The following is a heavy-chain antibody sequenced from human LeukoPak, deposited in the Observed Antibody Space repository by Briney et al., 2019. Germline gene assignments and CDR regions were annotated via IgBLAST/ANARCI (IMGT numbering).Heavy chain of an antibody. CDR2: ISAYNGNT. D-gene: IGHD1-7*01. V-gene: IGHV1-18*01. CDR3: ARDSSITGTLDY. Sequence: ASVKVSCKASGYTFTSYGISWVRQAPGQGLEWMGWISAYNGNTNYAQKLQGRVTITADKSTSTAYMELSSLRSEDTAVYYCARDSSITGTLDYWGQGTLVTVSS. CDR1: GYTFTSYG. J-gene: IGHJ4*02.